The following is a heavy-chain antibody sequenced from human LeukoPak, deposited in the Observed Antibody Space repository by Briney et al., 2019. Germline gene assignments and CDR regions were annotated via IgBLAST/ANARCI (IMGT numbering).Heavy chain of an antibody. CDR3: AREQISSIVGAPDY. Sequence: ASVKVSCKASGYTFTGYYMHWVRQATGQGLEWMGWINPNSGGTNYAQKFQGRVTMTRDTSISTAYMELSRLRSDDTAVYYCAREQISSIVGAPDYWGQGTLVTVSS. CDR1: GYTFTGYY. V-gene: IGHV1-2*02. D-gene: IGHD1-26*01. J-gene: IGHJ4*02. CDR2: INPNSGGT.